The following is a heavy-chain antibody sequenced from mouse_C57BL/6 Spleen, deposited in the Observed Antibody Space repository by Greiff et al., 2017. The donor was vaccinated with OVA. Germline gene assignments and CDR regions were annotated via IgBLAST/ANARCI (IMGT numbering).Heavy chain of an antibody. Sequence: QVHVKQSGAELVKPGASVKLSCKASGYTFTSYWMHWVKQRPGRGLEWIGRIDPNSGGTKYNEKFKSKATLTVDKPSSTAYMQLSSLTSEDSAVYYCAYYYGSSYWYFDVWGTGTTVTVSS. V-gene: IGHV1-72*01. CDR2: IDPNSGGT. D-gene: IGHD1-1*01. J-gene: IGHJ1*03. CDR1: GYTFTSYW. CDR3: AYYYGSSYWYFDV.